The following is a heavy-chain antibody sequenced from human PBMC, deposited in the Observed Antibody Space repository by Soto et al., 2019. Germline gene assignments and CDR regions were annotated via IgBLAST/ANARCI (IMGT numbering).Heavy chain of an antibody. CDR2: IYYSGST. CDR1: GGSISSGGYY. CDR3: ARDGLEYCTNGVCYTAPDY. V-gene: IGHV4-31*03. J-gene: IGHJ4*02. Sequence: LSLTCTVSGGSISSGGYYWSWIRQHPGKGLEWIGYIYYSGSTYYNPSLKSRVTISVDTSKNQFSLKLSSVTAADTAVYYCARDGLEYCTNGVCYTAPDYWGQGTLVTVSS. D-gene: IGHD2-8*01.